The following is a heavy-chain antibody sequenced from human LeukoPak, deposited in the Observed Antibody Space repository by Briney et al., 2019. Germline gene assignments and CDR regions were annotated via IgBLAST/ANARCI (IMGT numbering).Heavy chain of an antibody. Sequence: KPSETLSLTCTVSGGSISSYYCSWIRQPPGKGLEWIGYIYYSGTTNYNPSLKSRVTISVDTSKNQFSLKLSSVTAADTAVYYCARHFGPAAIDYWGQGTLVTVSS. CDR2: IYYSGTT. V-gene: IGHV4-59*08. CDR1: GGSISSYY. D-gene: IGHD2-2*01. J-gene: IGHJ4*02. CDR3: ARHFGPAAIDY.